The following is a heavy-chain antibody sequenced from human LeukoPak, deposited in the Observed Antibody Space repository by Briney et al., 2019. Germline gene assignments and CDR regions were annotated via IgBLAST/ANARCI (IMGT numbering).Heavy chain of an antibody. J-gene: IGHJ4*02. V-gene: IGHV4-39*01. Sequence: SETLSLTCTVSGDSISSSDYYWGWIRQPPGKGLEWIVSIYYSGSTSYNPPLKSRVIISVTTFKNHFSLKLSSVTAADTAVYYCARHLGIYYDILTSFFDYWGQGTLVTVSS. CDR2: IYYSGST. CDR3: ARHLGIYYDILTSFFDY. CDR1: GDSISSSDYY. D-gene: IGHD3-9*01.